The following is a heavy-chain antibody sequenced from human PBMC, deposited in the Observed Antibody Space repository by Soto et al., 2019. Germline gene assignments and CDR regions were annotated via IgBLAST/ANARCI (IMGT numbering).Heavy chain of an antibody. V-gene: IGHV4-39*01. J-gene: IGHJ6*03. D-gene: IGHD5-18*01. CDR3: ARHDDSYGNFYYYYMDV. Sequence: SETLSLTCTVSGGSISSSSYYWGWIRQPPGKGLEWIGSIYYSGSSYYNPSLKSRVTLSVGTSKNQFSLKLNSVTAADTAVHYCARHDDSYGNFYYYYMDVWGKGTTVTVSS. CDR1: GGSISSSSYY. CDR2: IYYSGSS.